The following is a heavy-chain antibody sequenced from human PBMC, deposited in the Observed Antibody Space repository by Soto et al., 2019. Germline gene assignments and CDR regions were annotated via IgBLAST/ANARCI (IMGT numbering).Heavy chain of an antibody. Sequence: GASVKVSCKASGYTFTSYGISWVRQAPGQGLEWMGWISAYNGNTNYAQKLQGRVTMTTDTSTSTAYMELRSLISDDTPVYYCASHGDCSSTSCYPSQFYYYGMDVWGQGTTVTVSS. CDR1: GYTFTSYG. J-gene: IGHJ6*02. V-gene: IGHV1-18*01. CDR2: ISAYNGNT. CDR3: ASHGDCSSTSCYPSQFYYYGMDV. D-gene: IGHD2-2*01.